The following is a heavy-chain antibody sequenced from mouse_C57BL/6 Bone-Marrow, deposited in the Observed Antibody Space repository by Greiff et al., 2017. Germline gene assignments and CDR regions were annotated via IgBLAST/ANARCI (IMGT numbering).Heavy chain of an antibody. Sequence: VQLQQSGPVLVKPGASVKMSCKASGYTFTDYYMNWVKQSHGKSLEWIGVINPYNGGTSYNQKFKGKATLTVDKSSSTAYMELNSLTSEDSAVYYCARGTMITTRYYAMDYWGQGTSVTVSS. CDR1: GYTFTDYY. V-gene: IGHV1-19*01. D-gene: IGHD2-4*01. CDR3: ARGTMITTRYYAMDY. CDR2: INPYNGGT. J-gene: IGHJ4*01.